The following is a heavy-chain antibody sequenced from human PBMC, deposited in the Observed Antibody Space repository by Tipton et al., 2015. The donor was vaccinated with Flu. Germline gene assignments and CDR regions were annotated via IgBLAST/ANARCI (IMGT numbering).Heavy chain of an antibody. CDR2: INHSGST. J-gene: IGHJ6*02. CDR1: GGSFSGYY. Sequence: TLSLTCAVYGGSFSGYYWSWIRQPPGKGLEWIGEINHSGSTNYNPSLKSRVTISVDTSKNQFSLKLSSVTAADTAVYYCARGRGHYYFYGMDVWGQGTTVTVSS. CDR3: ARGRGHYYFYGMDV. V-gene: IGHV4-34*01.